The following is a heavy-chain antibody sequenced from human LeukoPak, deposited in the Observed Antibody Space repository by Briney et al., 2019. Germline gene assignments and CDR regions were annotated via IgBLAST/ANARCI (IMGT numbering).Heavy chain of an antibody. D-gene: IGHD3-10*01. CDR1: GYTFTNYY. Sequence: ASVKVSCKASGYTFTNYYMHWVRQAPGQGLEWMGVINPSSLGTTYAQRFQGRITMTTNTSTNTVYMDLSSLRSEDTAVYYCARQTMVRGAPIFDYWGQGTVVTVSS. CDR3: ARQTMVRGAPIFDY. CDR2: INPSSLGT. V-gene: IGHV1-46*01. J-gene: IGHJ4*02.